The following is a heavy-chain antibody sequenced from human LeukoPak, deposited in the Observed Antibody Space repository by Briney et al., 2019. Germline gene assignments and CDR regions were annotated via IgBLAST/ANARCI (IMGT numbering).Heavy chain of an antibody. D-gene: IGHD4-17*01. V-gene: IGHV4-59*01. Sequence: SEPLSLTCTVSGGSISSYYWSWIRQPPGKGLEWIGYIYYSGSTNYNPSLKSRVTISVDTSKNQFSLKLSSVTAADTAVYYCARAGDYGNFQHWGQGTLVTVSS. CDR3: ARAGDYGNFQH. CDR2: IYYSGST. J-gene: IGHJ1*01. CDR1: GGSISSYY.